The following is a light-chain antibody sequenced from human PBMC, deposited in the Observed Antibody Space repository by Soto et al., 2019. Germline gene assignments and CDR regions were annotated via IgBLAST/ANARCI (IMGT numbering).Light chain of an antibody. CDR3: QQRRSWPPTIT. Sequence: EIVLTQSPGTLSLSPGERATLSCRTSQILSNNIYLAWYQQKPGQAPRLLIYGASSRATGIPNRFSGSGSGTDFTLTISRLEPEDFAVYYCQQRRSWPPTITFGQGTRLEIK. CDR1: QILSNNIY. CDR2: GAS. J-gene: IGKJ5*01. V-gene: IGKV3-20*01.